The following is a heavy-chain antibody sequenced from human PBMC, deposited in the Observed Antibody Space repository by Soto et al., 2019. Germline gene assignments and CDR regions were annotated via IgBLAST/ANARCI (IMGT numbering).Heavy chain of an antibody. CDR3: ASSAPYYYDSSGHKYFQH. V-gene: IGHV4-59*01. CDR1: GGSISSYY. Sequence: SETLSLTCTVSGGSISSYYWSWIRQPPGKGLEWIGYIYYSGSTNYNPSLKSRVTISVDTSKNQFSLKLSSVTAADTAVYYCASSAPYYYDSSGHKYFQHWGPGTLVTVSS. J-gene: IGHJ1*01. D-gene: IGHD3-22*01. CDR2: IYYSGST.